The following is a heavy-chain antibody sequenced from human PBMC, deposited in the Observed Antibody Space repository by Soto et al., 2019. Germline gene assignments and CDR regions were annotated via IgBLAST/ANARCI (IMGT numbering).Heavy chain of an antibody. V-gene: IGHV2-5*01. CDR2: IYWHDDK. CDR1: GFSLSTPGVG. CDR3: AHRGGATVGLYYFDY. J-gene: IGHJ4*02. D-gene: IGHD3-16*01. Sequence: SGPTLVNHTQTLTLTCTFSGFSLSTPGVGVNWIRQAPGKALEWLALIYWHDDKLYSPSLKSRLTITKDTSKTQASLTMANTDLVDTATYYCAHRGGATVGLYYFDYWGQGALVTVSS.